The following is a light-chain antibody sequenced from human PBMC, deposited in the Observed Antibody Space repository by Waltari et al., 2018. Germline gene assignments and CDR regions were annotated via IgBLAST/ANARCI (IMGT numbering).Light chain of an antibody. CDR3: CSYAGTPRVV. J-gene: IGLJ2*01. V-gene: IGLV2-23*02. CDR2: EVN. CDR1: NNDIGSYNL. Sequence: QSALTQPASVSGSPGQSITISCTGTNNDIGSYNLVSWYQQHPGKAPKVIFFEVNKRPSGVSNRFSGSKSGNTASLTVSGLHPEDEADYYCCSYAGTPRVVFGGGTKLTVL.